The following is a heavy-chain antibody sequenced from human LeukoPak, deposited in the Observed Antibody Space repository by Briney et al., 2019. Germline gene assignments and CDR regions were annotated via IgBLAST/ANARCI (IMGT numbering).Heavy chain of an antibody. J-gene: IGHJ4*02. CDR3: ARGTMVRGVIRHFDY. CDR1: GGSPSGYY. CDR2: VNHSGST. V-gene: IGHV4-34*01. Sequence: NPSETLSLTCAVYGGSPSGYYWSSIRQPPGQGLEGIGEVNHSGSTTYTPSLKSRVTISVDTSKIQFSLKLSSVSAADTAVYYCARGTMVRGVIRHFDYWVQGRLVTVCS. D-gene: IGHD3-10*01.